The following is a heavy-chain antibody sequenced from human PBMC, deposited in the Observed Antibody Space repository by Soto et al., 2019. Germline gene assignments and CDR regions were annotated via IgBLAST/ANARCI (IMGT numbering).Heavy chain of an antibody. CDR3: AKGAMGPMPGACDI. J-gene: IGHJ3*02. CDR2: ITGSGDST. D-gene: IGHD2-2*01. CDR1: GFTFSSYA. V-gene: IGHV3-23*01. Sequence: EVHLLESGGDLVQPGKSLRLSCTASGFTFSSYAMTWVRQTPGKGLEWVSIITGSGDSTYYADAVKGRFTISRDNAKSSMLRQMSSLRAEETDIYYCAKGAMGPMPGACDIWGQGTLVTVSS.